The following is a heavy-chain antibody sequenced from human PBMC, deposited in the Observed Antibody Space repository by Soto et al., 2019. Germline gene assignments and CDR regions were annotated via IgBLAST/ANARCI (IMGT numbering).Heavy chain of an antibody. CDR3: ARDEDWNYYLDY. V-gene: IGHV3-30-3*01. CDR1: GFSFGSYT. J-gene: IGHJ4*02. D-gene: IGHD1-7*01. CDR2: ISKDGTKT. Sequence: PGGSLRLSCAASGFSFGSYTMHWVRQCPGKGLEWLALISKDGTKTYFADSVKGRFSISRDNSRNTLYLQMSSLRADDTAVYYCARDEDWNYYLDYWGQGALVTVSA.